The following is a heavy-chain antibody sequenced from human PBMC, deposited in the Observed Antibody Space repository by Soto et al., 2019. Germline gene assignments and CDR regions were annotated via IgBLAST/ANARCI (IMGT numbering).Heavy chain of an antibody. CDR1: GGSFSGYY. V-gene: IGHV4-34*01. CDR3: ARDLSKMRYCSGGSCPPSGFDP. Sequence: SETLSLTCAVXGGSFSGYYWSWIRQPPGKGLEWIGEINHSGSTNYNPSLKSRVTISVDTSENQFSLKLSSVTAADTAVYYCARDLSKMRYCSGGSCPPSGFDPWGQGTLVTVSS. CDR2: INHSGST. J-gene: IGHJ5*02. D-gene: IGHD2-15*01.